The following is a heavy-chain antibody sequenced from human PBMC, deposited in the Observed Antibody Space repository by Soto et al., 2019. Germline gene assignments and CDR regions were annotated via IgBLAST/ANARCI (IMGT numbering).Heavy chain of an antibody. Sequence: ASVKVSCKASGYTFTGHYIHWVRQAPEQGPEWMGEIGPESGATRYAQKFQGRVTMTRDTSITTVYMELKDLSPEETAVYYCGRGRSGQIVVFYWGQGTPVTVSS. V-gene: IGHV1-2*02. CDR1: GYTFTGHY. J-gene: IGHJ4*02. D-gene: IGHD1-26*01. CDR3: GRGRSGQIVVFY. CDR2: IGPESGAT.